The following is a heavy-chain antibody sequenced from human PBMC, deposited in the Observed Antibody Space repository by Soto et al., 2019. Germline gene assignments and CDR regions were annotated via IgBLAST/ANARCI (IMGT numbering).Heavy chain of an antibody. Sequence: QVQLMQSGPEVKKPGASVKISCKASGYTFGNYGIIWVRQAPGQGLEWVAWVASNTGNTDYAQNVRGRVTVTSDIPPRASDLELESLTYDETAFYYCASVDDAIRGTFLSGQHWGQGTLVTVS. J-gene: IGHJ4*02. D-gene: IGHD3-10*01. V-gene: IGHV1-18*04. CDR2: VASNTGNT. CDR1: GYTFGNYG. CDR3: ASVDDAIRGTFLSGQH.